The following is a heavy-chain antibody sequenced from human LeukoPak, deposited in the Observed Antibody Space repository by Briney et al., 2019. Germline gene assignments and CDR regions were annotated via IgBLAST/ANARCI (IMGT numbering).Heavy chain of an antibody. CDR3: ARGGIVVVPAAIPFGY. V-gene: IGHV1-46*01. Sequence: ASVKVSCKASGYTFTSYYVHWVRQAPGQGLEWMGIINPSGGSTSYAQKFQGRVTMTRDTSTSTVYMELSSLRSEDTAVYYCARGGIVVVPAAIPFGYWGQGTLVTVSS. CDR1: GYTFTSYY. J-gene: IGHJ4*02. D-gene: IGHD2-2*01. CDR2: INPSGGST.